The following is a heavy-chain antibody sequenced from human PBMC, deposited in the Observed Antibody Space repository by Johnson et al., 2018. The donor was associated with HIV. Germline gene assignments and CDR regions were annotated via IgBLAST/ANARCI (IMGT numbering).Heavy chain of an antibody. D-gene: IGHD6-19*01. CDR1: GFTFSDYY. CDR2: ISSSGSTI. Sequence: QVQLVESGGGLVKPGGSLRLSCAASGFTFSDYYMSWIRQAPGKGLEWVSYISSSGSTIYYADSVKGRFTISRDNAKNSLYLQMNNLSAEDSALYYCARDIESGWYGDSDSFDIWGQGTMVTVSS. V-gene: IGHV3-11*01. J-gene: IGHJ3*02. CDR3: ARDIESGWYGDSDSFDI.